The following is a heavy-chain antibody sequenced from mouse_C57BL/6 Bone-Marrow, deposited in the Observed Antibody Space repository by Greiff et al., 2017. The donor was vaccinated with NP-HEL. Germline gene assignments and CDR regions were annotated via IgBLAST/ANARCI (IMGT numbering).Heavy chain of an antibody. CDR2: IYWDEDK. CDR3: ARSSTVVATRYYAMDY. D-gene: IGHD1-1*01. J-gene: IGHJ4*01. CDR1: VFSLSTFGMG. V-gene: IGHV8-9*01. Sequence: QVTLKVSGPGILQPSQTLSLTCSFSVFSLSTFGMGVSWIRQPSGKGLEWLAHIYWDEDKHYKPSLKSRLTISKDTSNNQVFLKITTVDTADTATYYSARSSTVVATRYYAMDYWGQGTSVTVSS.